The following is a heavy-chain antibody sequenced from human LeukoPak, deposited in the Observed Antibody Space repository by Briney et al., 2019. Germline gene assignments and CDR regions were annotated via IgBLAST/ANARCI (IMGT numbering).Heavy chain of an antibody. CDR2: TWYDGSHR. V-gene: IGHV3-33*01. CDR1: GFTFSSHG. Sequence: GGSLRLSCVASGFTFSSHGMHWVRQAPGKGLEWVAVTWYDGSHRYYPDSVKGRFTISRDNSKNTLFLQMDSLRVDDTAVYYCVRDNAAADGALDYWGQGSLVTVSS. J-gene: IGHJ4*02. D-gene: IGHD5-24*01. CDR3: VRDNAAADGALDY.